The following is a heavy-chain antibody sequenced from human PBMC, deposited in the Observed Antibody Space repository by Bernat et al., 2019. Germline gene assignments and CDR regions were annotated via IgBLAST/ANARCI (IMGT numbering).Heavy chain of an antibody. CDR2: IDWDDDK. Sequence: QVTLKESGPALVNVTQTLTLTCTFSGFSLSTSGMRVSWIRQPPGKALEWLARIDWDDDKFYSISLRTRLTISKDTSRNQVVLTMTNMDPVDTGTYFCARTTTQNYYDSRGYQYYFDYWGQGTLVTVSS. V-gene: IGHV2-70*04. J-gene: IGHJ4*02. CDR3: ARTTTQNYYDSRGYQYYFDY. D-gene: IGHD3-22*01. CDR1: GFSLSTSGMR.